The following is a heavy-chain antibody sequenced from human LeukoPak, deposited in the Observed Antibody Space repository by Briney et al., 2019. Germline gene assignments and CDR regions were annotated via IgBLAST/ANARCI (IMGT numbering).Heavy chain of an antibody. V-gene: IGHV3-33*01. CDR1: GFTFGGYG. CDR2: IAYDGSRA. CDR3: TRYNNDHFDY. Sequence: PGGSLRLSCAGSGFTFGGYGMLWFRQTPGKGLEWVAVIAYDGSRAFYADSVKGRFTISRDNSKNMMSVQMDDLRAEDTAVYYCTRYNNDHFDYWGQGTLVTVSS. J-gene: IGHJ4*02. D-gene: IGHD1-14*01.